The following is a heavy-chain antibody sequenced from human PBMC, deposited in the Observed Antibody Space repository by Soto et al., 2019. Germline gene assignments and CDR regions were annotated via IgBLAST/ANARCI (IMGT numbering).Heavy chain of an antibody. J-gene: IGHJ6*02. D-gene: IGHD3-10*01. CDR3: AKEETMVRGVRLFYGMDV. CDR1: GFTFTNYA. CDR2: ISYDGTYK. Sequence: QPGGSLRLSCAASGFTFTNYAMHWVRQAPGKGPEWVAVISYDGTYKYYADSVKGRFTVSRDNPKNTLYLQMNSLRAEDTAVYYCAKEETMVRGVRLFYGMDVWGQGTTVTVSS. V-gene: IGHV3-30*18.